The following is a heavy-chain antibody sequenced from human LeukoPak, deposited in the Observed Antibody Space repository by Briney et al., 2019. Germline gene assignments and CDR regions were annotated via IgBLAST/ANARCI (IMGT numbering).Heavy chain of an antibody. CDR1: GGSISSGAYF. V-gene: IGHV4-39*01. Sequence: PSETLSLTCTVSGGSISSGAYFWSWIRQPPGKGLEWIGSIYYSGSTYYNPSLKSRVTISVDTSKNQFSLDLTSVTAADTAVYYCARHGSAAAGHGYFDYWGQGTLVTVSS. CDR3: ARHGSAAAGHGYFDY. D-gene: IGHD6-13*01. CDR2: IYYSGST. J-gene: IGHJ4*02.